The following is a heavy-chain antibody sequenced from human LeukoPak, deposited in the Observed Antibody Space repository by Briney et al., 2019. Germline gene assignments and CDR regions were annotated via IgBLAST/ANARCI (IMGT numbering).Heavy chain of an antibody. Sequence: SETLSLTCTVSGGSISSYYWSWIRQPPGKGPEWIGYIYYSGSTNYNPSLKSRVTISVDTSKNQFSLKLSSVTAADTAVYYCASLVLDSSGYHLDYWGQGTLVTVSS. CDR2: IYYSGST. J-gene: IGHJ4*02. D-gene: IGHD3-22*01. CDR1: GGSISSYY. V-gene: IGHV4-59*01. CDR3: ASLVLDSSGYHLDY.